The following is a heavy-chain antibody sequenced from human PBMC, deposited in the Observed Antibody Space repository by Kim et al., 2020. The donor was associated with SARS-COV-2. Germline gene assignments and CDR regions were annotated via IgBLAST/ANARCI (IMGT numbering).Heavy chain of an antibody. CDR2: INHSGST. CDR3: ARGRPYMLRYFDWLLQTTGGDY. D-gene: IGHD3-9*01. V-gene: IGHV4-34*01. J-gene: IGHJ4*02. CDR1: GGSFSGYY. Sequence: SETLSLTCAVYGGSFSGYYWSWIRQPPGKGLEWIGEINHSGSTNYNPSLKSRVTISVDTSKNQFSLKLSSVTAADTAVYYCARGRPYMLRYFDWLLQTTGGDYWGQGTLVTVSS.